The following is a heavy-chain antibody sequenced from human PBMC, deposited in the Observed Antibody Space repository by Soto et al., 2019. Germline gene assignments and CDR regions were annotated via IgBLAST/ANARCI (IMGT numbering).Heavy chain of an antibody. V-gene: IGHV3-48*03. CDR3: ARRDSR. Sequence: EVQLVESGGGLVQPGGSLRLSCAVSGFTFSSSEMYWVRQAPGKGLEWISYIHPRGQPIFYADSVKGRFTISRDNANNSLFLQMNSLRAEDTAVYYCARRDSRWGQGTMVTVS. J-gene: IGHJ3*01. CDR1: GFTFSSSE. CDR2: IHPRGQPI. D-gene: IGHD3-22*01.